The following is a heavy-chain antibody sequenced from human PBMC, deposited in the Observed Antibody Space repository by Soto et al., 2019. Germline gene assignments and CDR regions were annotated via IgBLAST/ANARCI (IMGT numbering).Heavy chain of an antibody. CDR2: INSDGSST. CDR3: VRSYSGTYGCFDP. V-gene: IGHV3-74*01. Sequence: EVQLVESGGGLVQPGGSLRLSCVASGFTISSHWMHWVRQAPGKGLVWVSRINSDGSSTSYADSVKGRFIISRDNXKNTLYLPMNILRAEDTAVYYCVRSYSGTYGCFDPGGQGPLVTVSS. CDR1: GFTISSHW. J-gene: IGHJ5*02. D-gene: IGHD1-26*01.